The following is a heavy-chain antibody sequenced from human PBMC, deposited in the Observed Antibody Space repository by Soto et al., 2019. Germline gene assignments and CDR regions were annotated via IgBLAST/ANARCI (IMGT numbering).Heavy chain of an antibody. CDR1: GGSISSGHYY. V-gene: IGHV4-31*01. Sequence: QVQLQESGPGLVKPSQTLSLTCTVSGGSISSGHYYWSWIRQHPGKDLEWIGYIYYSGSTYYNPSIKGLVTISVDTYKHQCSLKRSCVTAANTGVYYCARDRVPSSGWYGVDYWGQGTLVTVSS. CDR2: IYYSGST. D-gene: IGHD6-19*01. J-gene: IGHJ4*02. CDR3: ARDRVPSSGWYGVDY.